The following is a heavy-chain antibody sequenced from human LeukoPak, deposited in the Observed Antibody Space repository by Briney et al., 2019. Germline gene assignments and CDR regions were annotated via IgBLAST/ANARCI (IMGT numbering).Heavy chain of an antibody. CDR1: GGSSSGYY. V-gene: IGHV4-34*01. Sequence: SETLSLTCAVYGGSSSGYYWSWIRQPPGKGLEWIGEINHSGSTNYNPSLKSRVTISVDTSKNQFSLKLSSVTAADTAVYYCARIYGDTAMVVYYYYYMDVWGKGTTVTVSS. J-gene: IGHJ6*03. D-gene: IGHD5-18*01. CDR3: ARIYGDTAMVVYYYYYMDV. CDR2: INHSGST.